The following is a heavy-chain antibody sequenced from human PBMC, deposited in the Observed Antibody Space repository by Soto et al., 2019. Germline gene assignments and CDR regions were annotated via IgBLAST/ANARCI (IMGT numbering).Heavy chain of an antibody. J-gene: IGHJ5*02. V-gene: IGHV3-23*01. CDR2: ISGSDGST. D-gene: IGHD6-19*01. Sequence: EVQLLESGGGLVQPGGSLRLSCAASGFTFSTYAMSWVRQAPGKGLEWVSVISGSDGSTYYADSVKGRFTISRDNSKTTLYLQMNSLRAEDTAVYYCAKGYSSGWYVWFDPWGQGTLVTVSS. CDR1: GFTFSTYA. CDR3: AKGYSSGWYVWFDP.